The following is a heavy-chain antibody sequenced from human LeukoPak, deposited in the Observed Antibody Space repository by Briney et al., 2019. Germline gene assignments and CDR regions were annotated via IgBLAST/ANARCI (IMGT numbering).Heavy chain of an antibody. J-gene: IGHJ6*02. CDR3: ASRTGSSYYYYGMDV. CDR1: GGSISSSSYY. D-gene: IGHD3-10*01. CDR2: IYYSGST. Sequence: SETLSLTCTVSGGSISSSSYYWGWIRQPPGKGLEWIGSIYYSGSTYYNPSLKSRVTISVDTSENQFSLKLSSVTAADTAVYYCASRTGSSYYYYGMDVWGQGTTVTVSS. V-gene: IGHV4-39*01.